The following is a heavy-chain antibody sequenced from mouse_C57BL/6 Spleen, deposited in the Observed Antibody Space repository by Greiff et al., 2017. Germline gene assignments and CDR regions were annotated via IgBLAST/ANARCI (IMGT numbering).Heavy chain of an antibody. CDR2: INPSSGYT. CDR1: GYTFTSYT. Sequence: QVQLQQSGAELVRPGASVKLSCKASGYTFTSYTMHWVNQRPGQGLEWIGNINPSSGYTKYKQKFKDKATLTADKSSSTAYMQLSSLTSKDSAVYYCATYGSEYAMGYWGQGTSVTVSS. J-gene: IGHJ4*01. V-gene: IGHV1-4*01. CDR3: ATYGSEYAMGY. D-gene: IGHD1-1*01.